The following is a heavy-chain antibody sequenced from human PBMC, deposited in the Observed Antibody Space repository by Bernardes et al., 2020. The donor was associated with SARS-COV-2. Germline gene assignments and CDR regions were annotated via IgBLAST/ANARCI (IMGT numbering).Heavy chain of an antibody. CDR2: IDGAGNT. CDR3: GRERADF. Sequence: GGSLRLSCAASGFSVTTDYMSWVRQAPGKGLEWVSVIDGAGNTYYGDSVRGRFTILRDGSRNTLYLQMNSLRAEDTAVYYCGRERADFWGQGTLVIVSS. CDR1: GFSVTTDY. V-gene: IGHV3-66*01. J-gene: IGHJ4*02.